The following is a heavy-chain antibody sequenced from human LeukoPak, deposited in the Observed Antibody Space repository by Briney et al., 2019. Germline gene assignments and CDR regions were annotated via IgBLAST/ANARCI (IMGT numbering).Heavy chain of an antibody. D-gene: IGHD4-17*01. CDR3: PTSYGDYLFDY. CDR1: GFTFSSYW. V-gene: IGHV3-7*02. CDR2: IKQDGSEK. J-gene: IGHJ4*02. Sequence: PGGSLRLSCAASGFTFSSYWMSWVRQAPGKGLEWVANIKQDGSEKYYVDSVKGRFTISRDNAKNSLYLQMNSLRAEDTAVYYCPTSYGDYLFDYWGQGTLVTVSS.